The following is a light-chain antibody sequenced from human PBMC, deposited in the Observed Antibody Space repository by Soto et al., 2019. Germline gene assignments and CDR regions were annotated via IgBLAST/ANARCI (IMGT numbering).Light chain of an antibody. V-gene: IGKV1-6*02. Sequence: AIQMTQSPSSLSASVGDTVTITCRASQGIRHHLGWYQQKPGKAPTLLMYAASTLQSGVPLRFRGSGSGTDFTLTISSLQPEDFATYYCLQDYKYPRTFGQGTKVDNK. CDR3: LQDYKYPRT. J-gene: IGKJ1*01. CDR1: QGIRHH. CDR2: AAS.